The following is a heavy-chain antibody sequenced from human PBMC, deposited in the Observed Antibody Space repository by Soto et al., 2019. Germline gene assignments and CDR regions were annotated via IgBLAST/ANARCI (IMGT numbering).Heavy chain of an antibody. D-gene: IGHD3-16*01. CDR3: ARGHNLGGSTFDI. Sequence: SETLSLTCTVSGGSIFSHYWGWFRQPPGKGLEYIGYIYYSGSTNYNPSLKSRVTISVDMSREQFSLKLTSVTAADTAVYYCARGHNLGGSTFDIWGQGTSVTVS. J-gene: IGHJ3*02. CDR1: GGSIFSHY. CDR2: IYYSGST. V-gene: IGHV4-59*11.